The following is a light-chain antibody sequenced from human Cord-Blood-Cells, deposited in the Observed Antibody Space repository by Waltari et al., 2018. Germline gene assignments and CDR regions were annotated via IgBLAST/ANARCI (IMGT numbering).Light chain of an antibody. CDR1: QSVSSTY. V-gene: IGKV3-20*01. Sequence: EIVLTPSPGTLSLSPGERATLSCRASQSVSSTYLAWYQRKPVQAPRLLIYGASSRATGIPDRFSGSGSGTDFTLTISRLEPEDFAVYYCQQYGSSPPLTFGGGTKVEIK. CDR2: GAS. CDR3: QQYGSSPPLT. J-gene: IGKJ4*01.